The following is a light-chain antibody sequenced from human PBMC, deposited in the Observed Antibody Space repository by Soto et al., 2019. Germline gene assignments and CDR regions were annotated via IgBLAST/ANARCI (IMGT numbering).Light chain of an antibody. V-gene: IGKV3-11*01. Sequence: EIVLTQSPATLSLSPGERATLSCSASQSVSSYLAWYQQKPGQAPRLLIYDASNRVTGIPARFSGSGSGTDFTLTISSLEPEDFAVYYCQQRSNWPPWTFGQGTKVEIK. CDR1: QSVSSY. J-gene: IGKJ1*01. CDR3: QQRSNWPPWT. CDR2: DAS.